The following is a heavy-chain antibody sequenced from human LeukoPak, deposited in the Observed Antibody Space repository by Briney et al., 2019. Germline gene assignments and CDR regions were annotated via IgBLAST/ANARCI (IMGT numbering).Heavy chain of an antibody. CDR3: ARSPGYSNSSPLDY. D-gene: IGHD6-6*01. V-gene: IGHV4-59*02. Sequence: PSETLSLTCTVSGGSVSSYYWSSIRQPPGKGLEWIGYIYYSGSTNYNPSLKSRVTISVDTSKTQFSLNLSSVTAADTAVYYCARSPGYSNSSPLDYWGQGTLVTVSS. J-gene: IGHJ4*02. CDR1: GGSVSSYY. CDR2: IYYSGST.